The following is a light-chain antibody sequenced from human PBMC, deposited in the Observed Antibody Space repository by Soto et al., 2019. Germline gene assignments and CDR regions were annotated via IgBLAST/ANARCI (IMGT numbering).Light chain of an antibody. CDR1: QGISSA. V-gene: IGKV1D-13*01. CDR3: QQCNKNHRT. CDR2: DAS. J-gene: IGKJ4*01. Sequence: AIQLTQSPSSLSASVGDRVTITCRASQGISSALAWYQQKPGKAPKLLIYDASSLESGVPSRFSGSGSGTDVTLTIRSLQPEDFATYYCQQCNKNHRTFGGGTKVDIK.